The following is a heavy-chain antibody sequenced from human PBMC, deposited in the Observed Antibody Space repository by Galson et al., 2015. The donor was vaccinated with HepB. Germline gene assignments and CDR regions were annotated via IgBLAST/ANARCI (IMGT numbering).Heavy chain of an antibody. D-gene: IGHD3-22*01. V-gene: IGHV3-30*18. CDR3: AKVAYYYDSSAYYSGAFDI. J-gene: IGHJ3*02. Sequence: SLRLSCAASGFTFNNFGMHWVRQAPGKGLEWVAVISYDGSNKYYTDSVKGRFTISRDNSKNTLSLQMDSLRTEDTAVYYCAKVAYYYDSSAYYSGAFDIWGQGTMVTVSS. CDR1: GFTFNNFG. CDR2: ISYDGSNK.